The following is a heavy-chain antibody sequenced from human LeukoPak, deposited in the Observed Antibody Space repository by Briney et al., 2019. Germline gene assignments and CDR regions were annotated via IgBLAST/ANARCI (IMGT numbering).Heavy chain of an antibody. Sequence: GGSLRLSCAASGFTFSTYWMHWVRQVPGKGLVWVSRINNVGSSTTYADSVKGRFTISRDNAKNTLYLQMNSLRVEDTAAYYCARGLYYGMDVWGQGTTVTVSS. J-gene: IGHJ6*02. CDR2: INNVGSST. V-gene: IGHV3-74*01. CDR3: ARGLYYGMDV. CDR1: GFTFSTYW.